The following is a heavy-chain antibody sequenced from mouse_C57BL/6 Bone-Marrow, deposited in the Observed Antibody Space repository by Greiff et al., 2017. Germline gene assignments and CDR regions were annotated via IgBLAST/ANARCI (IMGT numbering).Heavy chain of an antibody. Sequence: VQLQQPGAELVKPGASVKLSCKASGYTFTSYWMHWVKQRPGQGLEWIGMIHPNSGSTNYNEKFKSKATLTVDKSSSTAYMQLSSLTSEDSAVYDCAKPLYYGYAMDYWGQGTSVTVSS. V-gene: IGHV1-64*01. CDR1: GYTFTSYW. J-gene: IGHJ4*01. CDR2: IHPNSGST. CDR3: AKPLYYGYAMDY. D-gene: IGHD1-1*01.